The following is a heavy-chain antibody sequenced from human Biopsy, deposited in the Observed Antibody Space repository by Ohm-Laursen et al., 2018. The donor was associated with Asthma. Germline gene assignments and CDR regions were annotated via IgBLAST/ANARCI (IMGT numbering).Heavy chain of an antibody. CDR3: GRERSYMVDY. V-gene: IGHV3-33*01. D-gene: IGHD3-10*01. CDR1: GFTFGSYG. J-gene: IGHJ4*02. CDR2: IWFDGSNK. Sequence: SLRLSCTAPGFTFGSYGLHWVRQAPGKGLEWVADIWFDGSNKHYADSVKGRFTISRGNSKNTLYLQMNSLRAEDTALYYCGRERSYMVDYWGQGTLVTVSS.